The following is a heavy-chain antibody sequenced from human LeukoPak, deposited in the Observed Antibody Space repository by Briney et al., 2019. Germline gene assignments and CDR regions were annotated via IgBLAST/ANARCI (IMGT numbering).Heavy chain of an antibody. CDR3: ARGAQFYGSSYYFDY. J-gene: IGHJ4*02. D-gene: IGHD4-17*01. Sequence: ASVKVSCKASGYTFTGYYMHWVRQAPGQGLEWMGWINPNSGGTNYAQKFQGRVTMTRDTSISTAYMELRSLRSDDTAVYYCARGAQFYGSSYYFDYWGQGTLVTVSS. CDR2: INPNSGGT. CDR1: GYTFTGYY. V-gene: IGHV1-2*02.